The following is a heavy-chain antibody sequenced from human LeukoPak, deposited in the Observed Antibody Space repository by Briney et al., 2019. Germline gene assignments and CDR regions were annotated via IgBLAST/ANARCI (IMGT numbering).Heavy chain of an antibody. J-gene: IGHJ4*02. CDR1: GFTFSPYW. CDR3: ARGRYDGGGYYLDY. D-gene: IGHD3-22*01. CDR2: INSDGSIT. Sequence: RPGGSLRLSCAASGFTFSPYWMHWVRQAPGKGLVWVSRINSDGSITSYADSVKGRFTISRDNAKNTLYLQMNSLRAEDTAVYYCARGRYDGGGYYLDYWGQGTLVTVSS. V-gene: IGHV3-74*01.